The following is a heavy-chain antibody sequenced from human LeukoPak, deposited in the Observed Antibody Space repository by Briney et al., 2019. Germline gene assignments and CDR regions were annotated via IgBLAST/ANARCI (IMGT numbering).Heavy chain of an antibody. CDR2: IYYSGST. Sequence: SETLSLTCTVSGGSISSSSYYWGWIRQPPGKGLEWIGSIYYSGSTYYNPSLKSRVTISVDTSKNQFSLKLSSVTAADTAVYYCARDHYQRSGYYDSMNYWGQGTLVTVSS. V-gene: IGHV4-39*07. CDR1: GGSISSSSYY. J-gene: IGHJ4*02. D-gene: IGHD3-22*01. CDR3: ARDHYQRSGYYDSMNY.